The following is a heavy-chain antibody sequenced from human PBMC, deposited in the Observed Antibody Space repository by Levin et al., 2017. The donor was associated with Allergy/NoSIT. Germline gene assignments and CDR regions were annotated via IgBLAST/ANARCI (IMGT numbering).Heavy chain of an antibody. CDR1: GFTFSSYA. D-gene: IGHD2-2*01. CDR3: AKDYIVVVPAAMFPGAFDI. CDR2: ISGSGGST. Sequence: GGSLRLSCAASGFTFSSYAMSWVRQAPGKGLEWVSAISGSGGSTYYADSVKGRFTISRDNSKNTLYLQMNSLRAEDTAVYYCAKDYIVVVPAAMFPGAFDIWGQGTMVTVSS. J-gene: IGHJ3*02. V-gene: IGHV3-23*01.